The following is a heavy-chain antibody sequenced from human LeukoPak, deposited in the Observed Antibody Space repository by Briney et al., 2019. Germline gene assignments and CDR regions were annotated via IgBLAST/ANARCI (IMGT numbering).Heavy chain of an antibody. V-gene: IGHV3-74*01. CDR2: INTDGSST. Sequence: GSLRLSCAASGFTFSNYWMHWVRQAPGKGLVWVSRINTDGSSTDYADSVKGRFTISRDNSKNTLYLQMNSLRAEDTAVYYCAKQGRAVRYFDWLSPADYWGQGTLVTVSS. J-gene: IGHJ4*02. CDR3: AKQGRAVRYFDWLSPADY. CDR1: GFTFSNYW. D-gene: IGHD3-9*01.